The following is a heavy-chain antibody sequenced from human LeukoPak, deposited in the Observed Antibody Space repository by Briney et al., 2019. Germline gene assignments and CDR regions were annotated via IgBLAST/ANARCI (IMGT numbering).Heavy chain of an antibody. Sequence: SETLSLTCTVSGGSISSGGYYWSWIRQHPGKGLEWIGYIYYSGSTYYNPSLKSRVTISVDTSKNQFSLKLSSVTAADTAVYYCARFATYYYGSGSPSLHFDYWGQGTLVTVSS. D-gene: IGHD3-10*01. V-gene: IGHV4-31*03. CDR1: GGSISSGGYY. CDR3: ARFATYYYGSGSPSLHFDY. CDR2: IYYSGST. J-gene: IGHJ4*02.